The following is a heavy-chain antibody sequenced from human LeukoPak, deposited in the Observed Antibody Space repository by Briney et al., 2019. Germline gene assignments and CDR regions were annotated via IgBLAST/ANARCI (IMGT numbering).Heavy chain of an antibody. CDR3: ARLLLLAPFHQYYYGMDV. D-gene: IGHD2-15*01. CDR2: IIPIFGTA. J-gene: IGHJ6*04. V-gene: IGHV1-69*13. CDR1: GGTFSGYA. Sequence: SVKVSCKASGGTFSGYAISWVRQAPGQGLEWMGGIIPIFGTANYAQKFQGRVTITADESTSTAYMELSSLRSEDTAVYYCARLLLLAPFHQYYYGMDVWGKGTTVTVSS.